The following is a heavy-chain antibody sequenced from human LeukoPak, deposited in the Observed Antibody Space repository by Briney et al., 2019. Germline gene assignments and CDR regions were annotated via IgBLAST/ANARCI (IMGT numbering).Heavy chain of an antibody. D-gene: IGHD7-27*01. CDR1: GGSFSGYY. CDR3: ASRKLGNDY. V-gene: IGHV4-34*01. J-gene: IGHJ4*02. CDR2: INHSGST. Sequence: SETLSLTCAVYGGSFSGYYWSWIRQPPGKGLEWIGEINHSGSTNYNPPLKSRVNISADTSKNESSLKLNSVTAADTAVYYCASRKLGNDYWGQGTLVTVSS.